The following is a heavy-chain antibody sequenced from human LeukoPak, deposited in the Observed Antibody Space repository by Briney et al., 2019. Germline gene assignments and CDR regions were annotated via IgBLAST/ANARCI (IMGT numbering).Heavy chain of an antibody. CDR1: GGSISSYY. CDR2: IYYSGST. Sequence: ASETLSLTCTVSGGSISSYYWSQIRQPPGKGLEWIGYIYYSGSTNYNPSLKSRVTISVDTSKNQFSLKLSSVTAADTAVYYCARDRHMDKGLLAAFDIWGQGTMVTVSS. J-gene: IGHJ3*02. CDR3: ARDRHMDKGLLAAFDI. V-gene: IGHV4-59*01. D-gene: IGHD5-18*01.